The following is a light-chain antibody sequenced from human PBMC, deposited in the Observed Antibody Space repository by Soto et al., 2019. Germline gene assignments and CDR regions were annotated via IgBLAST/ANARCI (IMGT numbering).Light chain of an antibody. CDR3: QQYGDLLLT. Sequence: DIQMTQSPSSLSASVGDRVTITCQASQDIRYYLNWYQQKPGTAPKLLIYDASHLETGVPSRFSGSGSGTDFTFTISNLQPEDIAIYYCQQYGDLLLTFGGGTQVEIK. CDR2: DAS. CDR1: QDIRYY. V-gene: IGKV1-33*01. J-gene: IGKJ4*01.